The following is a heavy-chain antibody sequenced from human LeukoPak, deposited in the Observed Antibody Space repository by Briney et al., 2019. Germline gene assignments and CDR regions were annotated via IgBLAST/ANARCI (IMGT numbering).Heavy chain of an antibody. D-gene: IGHD1-1*01. CDR3: ANGLEDYMDV. CDR2: IRSKAYGATT. Sequence: PGGSLRLSCTASGFTFGDYAMSWFRQAPGKGLEWVGLIRSKAYGATTEYAASVKGRFTISRDDSKNTLYLQMNSLRAEDTAVYYCANGLEDYMDVWGKGTTVTISS. V-gene: IGHV3-49*03. CDR1: GFTFGDYA. J-gene: IGHJ6*03.